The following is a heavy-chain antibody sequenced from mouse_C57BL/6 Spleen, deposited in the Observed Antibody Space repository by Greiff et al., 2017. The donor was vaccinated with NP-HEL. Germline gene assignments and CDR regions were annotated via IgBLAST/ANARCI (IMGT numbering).Heavy chain of an antibody. V-gene: IGHV1-50*01. Sequence: QVQLQQPGAELVKPGASVKLSCKASGYTFTSYWMQWVKQRPGQGLEWIGEIDPSDSYTNYNQKFKGKATLTVDTSSSTAYLQLSSLTSEDSAVYYSARSLCAMDYWGQGTSVTVSS. CDR1: GYTFTSYW. D-gene: IGHD6-1*01. CDR2: IDPSDSYT. J-gene: IGHJ4*01. CDR3: ARSLCAMDY.